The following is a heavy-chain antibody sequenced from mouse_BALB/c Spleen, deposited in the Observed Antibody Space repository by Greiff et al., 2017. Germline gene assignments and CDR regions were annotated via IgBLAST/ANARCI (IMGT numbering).Heavy chain of an antibody. Sequence: EVNLVESGGGLVQPGGSRKLSCAASGFTFSSFGMHWVRQAPEKGLEWVAYISSGSSTIYYADTVKGRFTISRDNPKNTLFLQMTSLRSEDTAMYYCAREGTFAYWGQGTLVTVSA. CDR2: ISSGSSTI. V-gene: IGHV5-17*02. CDR1: GFTFSSFG. J-gene: IGHJ3*01. CDR3: AREGTFAY. D-gene: IGHD3-3*01.